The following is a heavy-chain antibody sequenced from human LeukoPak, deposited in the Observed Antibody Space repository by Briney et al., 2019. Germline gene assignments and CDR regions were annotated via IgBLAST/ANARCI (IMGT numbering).Heavy chain of an antibody. V-gene: IGHV3-23*01. J-gene: IGHJ4*02. D-gene: IGHD3-22*01. CDR3: AKPILPYYYDSSGYYPNYFDY. CDR2: ISGSGGST. Sequence: AGGSLRLSCAASGFTFRNYAMSWVRQAPGKGLEWVSAISGSGGSTYYADSVKGRFTISRDNSKNTLYLQMNSLRAEDTAVYYCAKPILPYYYDSSGYYPNYFDYWGQGTLVTVSS. CDR1: GFTFRNYA.